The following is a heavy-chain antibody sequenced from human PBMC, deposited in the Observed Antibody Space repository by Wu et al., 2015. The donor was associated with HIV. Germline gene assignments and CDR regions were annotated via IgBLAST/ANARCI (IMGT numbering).Heavy chain of an antibody. CDR2: MNPNSGSA. V-gene: IGHV1-8*01. Sequence: QVQLVQSGAEVKEPGASVKVSCKTSGYTFISYDINWARQATGQGLEWMGWMNPNSGSAVSVQKFQGRVTFTRNTSTRTAYMELSNLRSEDTAVYYCARARNSYFDMDVWGKGTTVIVSS. CDR3: ARARNSYFDMDV. J-gene: IGHJ6*03. CDR1: GYTFISYD.